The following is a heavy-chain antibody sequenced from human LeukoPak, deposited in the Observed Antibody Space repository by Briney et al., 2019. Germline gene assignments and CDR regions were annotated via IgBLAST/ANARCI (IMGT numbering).Heavy chain of an antibody. Sequence: SGGSLRLSCAASGFTVSSNYMSWVRQSPGKGLEWVSVIYSGRSTYYADSVKGRFTISRDNSKNTLYLQMNSLRAEDTAVYYCASLSGYYSPFAYWGQGTLVTVSS. CDR3: ASLSGYYSPFAY. CDR1: GFTVSSNY. CDR2: IYSGRST. D-gene: IGHD3-22*01. V-gene: IGHV3-66*01. J-gene: IGHJ4*02.